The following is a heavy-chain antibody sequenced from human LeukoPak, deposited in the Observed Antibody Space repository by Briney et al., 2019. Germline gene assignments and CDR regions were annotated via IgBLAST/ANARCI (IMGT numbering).Heavy chain of an antibody. V-gene: IGHV3-30*02. CDR2: IQYDGSNK. CDR1: EFSFRTYG. CDR3: AKDPDY. J-gene: IGHJ4*02. Sequence: PVVSLRLSCVASEFSFRTYGMHWVRQALGKGLEWVAFIQYDGSNKYLADSVKCRFAISRDNSKKTLYLQMNSLRAEDTAVYFCAKDPDYWGQGTLVTVSS.